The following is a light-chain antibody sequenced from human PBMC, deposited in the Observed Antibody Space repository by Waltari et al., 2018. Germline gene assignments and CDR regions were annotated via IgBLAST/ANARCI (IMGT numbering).Light chain of an antibody. CDR2: AAS. V-gene: IGKV1-8*01. J-gene: IGKJ4*01. CDR1: QGISSY. Sequence: AIRMTQSPSSFSASTGDRVTITCRASQGISSYLAWYQQKPGKAPKLLSYAASTLQIGVPSRFSGSGSGTDFTLTISCLQSEDFATYYCQQYYSYPLTFGGGTKVEIK. CDR3: QQYYSYPLT.